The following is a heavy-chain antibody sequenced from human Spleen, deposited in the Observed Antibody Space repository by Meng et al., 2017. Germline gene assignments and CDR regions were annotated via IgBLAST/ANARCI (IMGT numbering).Heavy chain of an antibody. CDR1: HYTFTNYG. Sequence: ASVKVSCKASHYTFTNYGINWVRQAPGQGLEWMGWISGYNGNTNYAQKFKGRVTMTTDTSTSTAYMELRSLRSDDTAVYYCARVVGVTISHIDYWGQGTLVTVSS. J-gene: IGHJ4*02. D-gene: IGHD2-15*01. CDR2: ISGYNGNT. V-gene: IGHV1-18*01. CDR3: ARVVGVTISHIDY.